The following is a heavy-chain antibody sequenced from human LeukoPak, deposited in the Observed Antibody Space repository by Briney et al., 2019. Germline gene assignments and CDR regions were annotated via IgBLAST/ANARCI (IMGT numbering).Heavy chain of an antibody. D-gene: IGHD5-18*01. CDR3: AKVFADTPMVQAYFDY. CDR2: IWYDGSNK. CDR1: GFTFSTYA. J-gene: IGHJ4*02. Sequence: GGSLRLSCAASGFTFSTYAMHWVRQAPGKGLEWVAVIWYDGSNKYYADSVKGRFTISRDNSKNTLYLQMNSLRAEDTAVYYCAKVFADTPMVQAYFDYWGQGTLVTVSS. V-gene: IGHV3-33*06.